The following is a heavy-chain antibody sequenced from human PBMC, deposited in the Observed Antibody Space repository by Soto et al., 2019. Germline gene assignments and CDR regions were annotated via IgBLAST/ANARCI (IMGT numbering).Heavy chain of an antibody. CDR1: CGSISSYY. D-gene: IGHD4-17*01. Sequence: SETLSLTCTVSCGSISSYYWSWIRQPPGKGLEWIGYIYYSGSTNYNPALKSRVTISGDTSKNQFSLKLYSVTTADTAMYYCARLPWADYGGIFDPWGQGTLVTAPQ. CDR3: ARLPWADYGGIFDP. V-gene: IGHV4-59*01. CDR2: IYYSGST. J-gene: IGHJ5*02.